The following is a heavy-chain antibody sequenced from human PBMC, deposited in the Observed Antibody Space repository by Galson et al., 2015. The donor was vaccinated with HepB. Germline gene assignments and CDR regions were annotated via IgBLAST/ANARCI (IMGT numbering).Heavy chain of an antibody. D-gene: IGHD3-10*01. Sequence: SLRLSCAASGFTFEDYDMHWVRQVPGKGLEWVSGISWNSDFTGYADSVRGRFTISRDNAKYFLYLQMNSLRPEDTALYYCAQDLTYSYGSGSYFVGMDVWGQGTTVTVSS. CDR2: ISWNSDFT. V-gene: IGHV3-9*01. CDR3: AQDLTYSYGSGSYFVGMDV. CDR1: GFTFEDYD. J-gene: IGHJ6*02.